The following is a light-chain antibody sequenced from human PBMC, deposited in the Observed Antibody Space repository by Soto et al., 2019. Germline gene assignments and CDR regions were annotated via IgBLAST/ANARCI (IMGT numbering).Light chain of an antibody. V-gene: IGKV3-20*01. J-gene: IGKJ2*01. CDR2: GAT. CDR3: QQYGSTPPT. Sequence: EIVLTQSPGTLSFSPGERATLSCRASQSVTSTYFAWYQQKPGQALRLLIYGATSRATGIPDRFSGSGSGTDCTLTISRLEPEDFAMYCSQQYGSTPPTFGQGTKREI. CDR1: QSVTSTY.